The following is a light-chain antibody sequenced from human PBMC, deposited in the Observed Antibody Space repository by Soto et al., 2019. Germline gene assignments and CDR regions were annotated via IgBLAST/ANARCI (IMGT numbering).Light chain of an antibody. CDR2: RAS. J-gene: IGKJ1*01. CDR3: HQYSNWPPWT. V-gene: IGKV3-15*01. Sequence: EIVMTQSPATLSVSPGEGVTLSCRASQSVSSNLAWYQQKPGQAPRLLIYRASTRATGVPARFSASGSGTEFTLTISSLQSEDSAVYYCHQYSNWPPWTFGPGTSVDI. CDR1: QSVSSN.